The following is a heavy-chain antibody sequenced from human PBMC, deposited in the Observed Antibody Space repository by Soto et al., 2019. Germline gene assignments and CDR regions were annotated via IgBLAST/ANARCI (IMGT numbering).Heavy chain of an antibody. CDR1: GFTFSSYA. CDR2: ISYDGSNK. Sequence: PGGSLRLSCAASGFTFSSYAMYWVRQAPGKGLEWVAVISYDGSNKYYADSVKGRFTISRDNSKNTLYLQMNSLRAEDTAVYYCARSRMGVDPWGQGTLVTVSS. CDR3: ARSRMGVDP. V-gene: IGHV3-30-3*01. J-gene: IGHJ5*02.